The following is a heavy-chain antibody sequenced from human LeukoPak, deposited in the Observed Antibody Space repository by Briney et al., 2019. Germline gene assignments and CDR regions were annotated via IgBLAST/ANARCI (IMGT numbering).Heavy chain of an antibody. D-gene: IGHD2/OR15-2a*01. CDR2: INHSGST. CDR3: ARQYRQSDTWFDP. CDR1: GGSFSGYY. Sequence: SETLSLTCAVYGGSFSGYYWSWIRQPPGKGLEWIGKINHSGSTNYIPSLKRRVTISVDTSKNQFSLKLSSVTAADTAVYYCARQYRQSDTWFDPWGQGTLVTVSS. J-gene: IGHJ5*02. V-gene: IGHV4-34*01.